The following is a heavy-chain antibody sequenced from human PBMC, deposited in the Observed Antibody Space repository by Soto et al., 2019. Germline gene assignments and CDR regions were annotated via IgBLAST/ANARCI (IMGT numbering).Heavy chain of an antibody. Sequence: PGESLKISCKGSGYSFTSYWIGWVRQMPGKGLEWMGIIYPGDSDTRYSPSFQGQVTISADKSISTAYLQWSSLKASDTAMYYCARHRGSDIVVVPAAIGGWFDPWGQGTLVTVSS. V-gene: IGHV5-51*01. CDR2: IYPGDSDT. D-gene: IGHD2-2*02. CDR3: ARHRGSDIVVVPAAIGGWFDP. J-gene: IGHJ5*02. CDR1: GYSFTSYW.